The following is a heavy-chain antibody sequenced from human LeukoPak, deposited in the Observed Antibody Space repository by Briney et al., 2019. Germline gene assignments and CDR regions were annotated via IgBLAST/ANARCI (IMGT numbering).Heavy chain of an antibody. J-gene: IGHJ4*02. D-gene: IGHD4-23*01. CDR2: IYSDGSI. Sequence: SETLSLTCSVSGDSMKNYYWHWIRQPAGKGLEWIGRIYSDGSINYNPSLESRLTMSVDTPRNQFSLRLNSVTAADTAVYYCARVHGGPIIWGPGTLVTVSS. V-gene: IGHV4-4*07. CDR1: GDSMKNYY. CDR3: ARVHGGPII.